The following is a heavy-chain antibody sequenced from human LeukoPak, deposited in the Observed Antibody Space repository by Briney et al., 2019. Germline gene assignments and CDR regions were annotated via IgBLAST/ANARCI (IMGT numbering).Heavy chain of an antibody. CDR1: GLTLSSYE. D-gene: IGHD4-17*01. Sequence: GGSLRLSCAVSGLTLSSYEMNWVRQAPGKVRGWVSYISSSGSNIYYADSVKGRPSLSRDKSENSLYRQTDSLRAGDTAVYYCARVDYGEYVRYYYYYMDVWGKGTTVTISS. CDR3: ARVDYGEYVRYYYYYMDV. CDR2: ISSSGSNI. V-gene: IGHV3-48*03. J-gene: IGHJ6*03.